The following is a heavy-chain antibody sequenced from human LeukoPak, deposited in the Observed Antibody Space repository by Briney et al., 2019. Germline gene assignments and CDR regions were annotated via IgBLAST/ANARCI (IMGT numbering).Heavy chain of an antibody. V-gene: IGHV4-39*01. CDR2: IYYSGST. CDR1: GGSISSSSYY. D-gene: IGHD1-1*01. J-gene: IGHJ4*02. CDR3: ARLELYYFDY. Sequence: SETLSLTCTVSGGSISSSSYYWGWIRQPPGKGLEWIGSIYYSGSTYHNPSLKSRVTISVDTSKNQFSLKLSSVTAADTAVYYCARLELYYFDYWGQGTLVTVSS.